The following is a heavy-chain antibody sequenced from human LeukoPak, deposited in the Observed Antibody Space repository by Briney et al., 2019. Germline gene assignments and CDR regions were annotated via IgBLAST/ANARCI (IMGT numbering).Heavy chain of an antibody. CDR3: ARDMRGYSDDASFISFDI. CDR2: IYIGGST. CDR1: GGSISGFY. Sequence: SETLSLTCTVSGGSISGFYWSWIRQPPGKGLDWIGIIYIGGSTTYNPSLKSRVTILVDTSKKQFSLKLASVTAADTAIYYCARDMRGYSDDASFISFDIWGRGTVVTVSS. J-gene: IGHJ3*02. D-gene: IGHD3-22*01. V-gene: IGHV4-59*13.